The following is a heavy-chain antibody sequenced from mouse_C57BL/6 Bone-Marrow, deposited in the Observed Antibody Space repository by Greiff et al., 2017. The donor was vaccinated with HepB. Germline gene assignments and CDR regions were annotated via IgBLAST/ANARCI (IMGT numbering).Heavy chain of an antibody. CDR3: AREEGLPPGRFDY. CDR2: IDPSDSYT. J-gene: IGHJ2*01. V-gene: IGHV1-69*01. D-gene: IGHD4-1*01. Sequence: VQLQQPGAELVMPGASVKLSCKASGYTFTSYWMHWVKQRPGQGLEWIGEIDPSDSYTNYNQKFKGKSTLTVDKSSSTAYMQLSSRTSEDSAVYYCAREEGLPPGRFDYWGQGTTLTVSS. CDR1: GYTFTSYW.